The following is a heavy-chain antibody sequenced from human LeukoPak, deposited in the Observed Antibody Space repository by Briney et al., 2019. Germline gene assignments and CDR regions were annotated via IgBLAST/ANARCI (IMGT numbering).Heavy chain of an antibody. CDR1: GGSISSYY. CDR2: IYYSGST. Sequence: ASETLSLTCTVSGGSISSYYWSWIRQPPGKGLEWIGYIYYSGSTNYNPSLKSRVTISVDTSKNQFSLKLSSVTAADTAVYYCAMGLPGYDAFDIWGQGTMVTVSS. V-gene: IGHV4-59*01. J-gene: IGHJ3*02. D-gene: IGHD3-16*01. CDR3: AMGLPGYDAFDI.